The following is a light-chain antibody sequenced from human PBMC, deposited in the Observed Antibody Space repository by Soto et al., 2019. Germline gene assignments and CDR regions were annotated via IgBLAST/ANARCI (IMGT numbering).Light chain of an antibody. CDR1: QNVFSN. CDR3: QHYNKWPSLK. V-gene: IGKV3D-15*01. J-gene: IGKJ4*02. Sequence: EVVMIQSAAILSVSSGESVTLSCRASQNVFSNLAWYQHKPGQPPRLLIYAESTRASGVPARFSGSGSGTESTLTISSLQSVEVRVYYCQHYNKWPSLKSGGAITV. CDR2: AES.